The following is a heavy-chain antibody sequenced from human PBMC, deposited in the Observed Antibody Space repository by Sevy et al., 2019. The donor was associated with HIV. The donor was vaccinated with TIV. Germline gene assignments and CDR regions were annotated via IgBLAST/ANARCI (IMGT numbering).Heavy chain of an antibody. CDR1: GFTFSSYA. D-gene: IGHD3-10*01. J-gene: IGHJ4*02. V-gene: IGHV3-23*01. CDR3: AKDQTRGSGSPADY. Sequence: GGSLRLSCAASGFTFSSYAMSWVRQAPGKGLEWVSAISGSGGSTYYADSVEGRFTISRDNSKNTLYLQMNSLRAEDTAVYYCAKDQTRGSGSPADYWGQGTLVTVSS. CDR2: ISGSGGST.